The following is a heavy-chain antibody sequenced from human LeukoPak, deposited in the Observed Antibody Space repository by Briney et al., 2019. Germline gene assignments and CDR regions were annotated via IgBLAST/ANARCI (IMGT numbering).Heavy chain of an antibody. J-gene: IGHJ3*02. CDR1: GGTFSSYA. CDR2: IIPIFGTA. D-gene: IGHD7-27*01. Sequence: ASVKVSCKASGGTFSSYAISWVRQAPGQGLEWMGGIIPIFGTANYAQKFQGRVTITADESTSTAYMELSGLRSEDTAVYYCARGLYGDEAFDIWGQGTMVTVSS. CDR3: ARGLYGDEAFDI. V-gene: IGHV1-69*13.